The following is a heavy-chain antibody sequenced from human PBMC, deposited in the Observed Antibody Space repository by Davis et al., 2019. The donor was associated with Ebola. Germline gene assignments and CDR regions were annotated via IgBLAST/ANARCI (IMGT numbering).Heavy chain of an antibody. D-gene: IGHD3-16*01. CDR3: ARHASQRSIFDY. CDR2: IYYSGST. V-gene: IGHV4-30-4*07. Sequence: MPSETLSLTCAVSGGSISSGGYSWSWIRQPPGKGLEWIGYIYYSGSTYYNPSLKSRVTISVDTSKNQFFLKLSSVTAADTAVYFCARHASQRSIFDYWGQGTLVTVSS. CDR1: GGSISSGGYS. J-gene: IGHJ4*02.